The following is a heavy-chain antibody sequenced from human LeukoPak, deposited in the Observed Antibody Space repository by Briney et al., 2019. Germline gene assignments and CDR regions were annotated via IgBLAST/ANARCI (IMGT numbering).Heavy chain of an antibody. CDR2: ISYDGSNK. CDR3: ARGTSYYYYGMDV. D-gene: IGHD3-3*01. Sequence: PGGSLRLSCAASGFTFSNYAMHWVRQAPGKGLEWVAAISYDGSNKYYADSVKGRITISRDNYKNTLYLQVNSLRAEDTAVYCCARGTSYYYYGMDVWGQGTTVTVSS. V-gene: IGHV3-30-3*01. CDR1: GFTFSNYA. J-gene: IGHJ6*02.